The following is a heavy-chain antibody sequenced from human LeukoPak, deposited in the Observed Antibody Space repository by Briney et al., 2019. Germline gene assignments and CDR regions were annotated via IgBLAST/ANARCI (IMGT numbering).Heavy chain of an antibody. Sequence: ASVKISCKVSGYTFTDYYMHWVQQAPGKGLEWMGLVDPEDGETIYAEKFQGRVTMTRDTSTSTVYMELSSLRSEDTAVYYCARDSPLYGSGSYYNDEYFQHWGQGTLVTVSS. V-gene: IGHV1-69-2*01. D-gene: IGHD3-10*01. CDR3: ARDSPLYGSGSYYNDEYFQH. CDR2: VDPEDGET. J-gene: IGHJ1*01. CDR1: GYTFTDYY.